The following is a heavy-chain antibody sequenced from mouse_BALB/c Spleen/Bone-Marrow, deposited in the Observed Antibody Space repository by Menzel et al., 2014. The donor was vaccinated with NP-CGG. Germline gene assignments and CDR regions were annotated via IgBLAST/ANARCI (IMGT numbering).Heavy chain of an antibody. Sequence: DVMLVESGGDLVKPGGSLKLSCVASGFTFSSYGMSWVRQTPDKRLEWVATISSGGSYTYYADSGKGRLTISRDNAKNTLYLQMSSLRSEDTAMYYCARSLYDYDAMDYWGQGTSVTVSS. CDR3: ARSLYDYDAMDY. D-gene: IGHD1-1*01. CDR2: ISSGGSYT. J-gene: IGHJ4*01. V-gene: IGHV5-6*02. CDR1: GFTFSSYG.